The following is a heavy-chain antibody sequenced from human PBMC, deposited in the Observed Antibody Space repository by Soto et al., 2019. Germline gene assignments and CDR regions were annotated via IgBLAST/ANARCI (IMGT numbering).Heavy chain of an antibody. V-gene: IGHV3-23*01. J-gene: IGHJ4*02. Sequence: GGSLRLSCAASGFTFSNFAMSRVSQAPGKGLEWVSAISGSGGSTYYADSVKGRFTISRDNSKNTLYLQMNSLRAEDTAVYYCAKGRPMTTVTTFFDYWGQGTPVTVSS. D-gene: IGHD4-17*01. CDR1: GFTFSNFA. CDR3: AKGRPMTTVTTFFDY. CDR2: ISGSGGST.